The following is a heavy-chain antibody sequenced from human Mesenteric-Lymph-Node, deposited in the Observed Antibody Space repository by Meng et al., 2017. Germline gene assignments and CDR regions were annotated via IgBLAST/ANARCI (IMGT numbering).Heavy chain of an antibody. D-gene: IGHD5-24*01. CDR3: ATQESRDGHNPY. J-gene: IGHJ4*02. Sequence: QAPLPQRGAGLLRPSEILSLTCSFSGVSLCGSFWTWIRQPPGKGLEWIGEINHSGGTNSNPSLKSRVTISMGKSNNQLSLKLNSVTAADTAVYYCATQESRDGHNPYWGQGTLVTVAS. V-gene: IGHV4-34*01. CDR2: INHSGGT. CDR1: GVSLCGSF.